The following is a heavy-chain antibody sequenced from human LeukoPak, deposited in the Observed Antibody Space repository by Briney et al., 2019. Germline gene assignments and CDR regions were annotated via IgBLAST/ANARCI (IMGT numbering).Heavy chain of an antibody. J-gene: IGHJ4*02. CDR3: AREYSSGGAFDY. Sequence: GGSLRLSCAASGFTFSTSGMNWVRQAPGKGLEWVSYISGTSSTIYYADSVKGRFTISRDNAKNSLYLQMNSLRVEDTAVYYCAREYSSGGAFDYWGQGTLVTVSS. CDR2: ISGTSSTI. D-gene: IGHD6-19*01. V-gene: IGHV3-48*01. CDR1: GFTFSTSG.